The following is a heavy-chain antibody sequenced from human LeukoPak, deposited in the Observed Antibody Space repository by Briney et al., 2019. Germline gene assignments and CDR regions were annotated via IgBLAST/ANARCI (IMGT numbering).Heavy chain of an antibody. D-gene: IGHD3-10*01. Sequence: SETLSLTCTVSGGSISNHYWSWIRQPPGKGLEWIGYIYSSGSTNYNPSLKSRVTISVDTSKNQFSLKLSSVTAVDTAVYYCARKENVYYYFDYWGQGTLVTVSS. V-gene: IGHV4-59*11. CDR3: ARKENVYYYFDY. CDR1: GGSISNHY. CDR2: IYSSGST. J-gene: IGHJ4*02.